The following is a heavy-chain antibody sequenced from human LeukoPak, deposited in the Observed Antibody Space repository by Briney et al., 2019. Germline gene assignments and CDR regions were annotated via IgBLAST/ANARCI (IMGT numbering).Heavy chain of an antibody. Sequence: PGGSLRLSCAASGFTFSTYCMAWVRQAPGKGLEWVANIKGDGSEKYHGDSVTGRFTISRDNAKNSLYLQMNSLRAEDTAIYYCPSYRVSHGMDVWGQGTTVTVSS. CDR3: PSYRVSHGMDV. J-gene: IGHJ6*02. CDR2: IKGDGSEK. D-gene: IGHD1-26*01. CDR1: GFTFSTYC. V-gene: IGHV3-7*01.